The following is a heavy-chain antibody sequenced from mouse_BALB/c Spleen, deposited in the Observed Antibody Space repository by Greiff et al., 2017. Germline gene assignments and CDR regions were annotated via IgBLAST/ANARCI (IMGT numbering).Heavy chain of an antibody. V-gene: IGHV1-55*01. J-gene: IGHJ1*01. CDR3: ARIGNYWYFDV. Sequence: VQLKESGAELVKPGTSVKLSCKASGYNFTSYWINWVKLRPGQGLEWIGDIYPGSGSTNYNEKFKSKATLTVDTSSSTAYMQLSSLASEDSALYYCARIGNYWYFDVWGAGTTGTVSS. CDR2: IYPGSGST. D-gene: IGHD2-1*01. CDR1: GYNFTSYW.